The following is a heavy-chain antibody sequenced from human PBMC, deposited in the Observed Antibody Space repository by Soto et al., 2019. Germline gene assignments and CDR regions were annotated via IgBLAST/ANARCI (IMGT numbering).Heavy chain of an antibody. CDR2: ISYDGSNK. V-gene: IGHV3-30*18. Sequence: QVQLVESGGGVVQPGRSLRLSCAASGFTFSSYGMHWVRQAPGKGLEWVAVISYDGSNKYYADSVKGRFTISRDNSKHTLYLQMNSLRAEDTAVYYCVKDHVAADGIIQHWGHGTLVTVAS. CDR3: VKDHVAADGIIQH. CDR1: GFTFSSYG. D-gene: IGHD6-13*01. J-gene: IGHJ1*01.